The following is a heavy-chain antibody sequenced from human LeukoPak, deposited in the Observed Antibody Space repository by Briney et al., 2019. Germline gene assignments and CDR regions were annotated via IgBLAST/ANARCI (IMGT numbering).Heavy chain of an antibody. D-gene: IGHD6-13*01. J-gene: IGHJ4*02. Sequence: SETLSLTCTVSGASISSSSYYWGWIRQPPGKGLEWIGSIYYSGSTYYNPSLKSRVTISVDTSKNQFSLKLSSVTAADTAVYYCARPQALFSSCGWRYWGQGTLVTVSS. V-gene: IGHV4-39*01. CDR1: GASISSSSYY. CDR3: ARPQALFSSCGWRY. CDR2: IYYSGST.